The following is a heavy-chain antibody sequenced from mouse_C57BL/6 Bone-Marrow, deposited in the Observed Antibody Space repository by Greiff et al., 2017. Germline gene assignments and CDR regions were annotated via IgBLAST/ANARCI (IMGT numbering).Heavy chain of an antibody. CDR2: IYPGDGYT. CDR1: GYTFTNYW. V-gene: IGHV1-63*01. J-gene: IGHJ4*01. CDR3: ARGLYYGGDY. Sequence: QVQLKESGAELVRPGTSVKMSCKASGYTFTNYWIGWAKQRPGHGLEWIGDIYPGDGYTNYNEKFKGKATLTADKSSSTAYMQFSSLTSEDSAIYYCARGLYYGGDYWGQGTSVTVSS. D-gene: IGHD2-1*01.